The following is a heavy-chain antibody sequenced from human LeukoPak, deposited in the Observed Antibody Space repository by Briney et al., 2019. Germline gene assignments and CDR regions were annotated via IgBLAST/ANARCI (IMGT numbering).Heavy chain of an antibody. J-gene: IGHJ4*02. D-gene: IGHD2/OR15-2a*01. CDR3: ARDFSTFGGSDY. V-gene: IGHV3-21*01. Sequence: AGGSLRLSCAASGFTFSNYWMHWVRQAPGKGLEWVSSITSSSRYIYYADSVKGRFTISRDNAKNSLYLQMNSLRAEDTAVYYCARDFSTFGGSDYWGQGTLVTVSS. CDR2: ITSSSRYI. CDR1: GFTFSNYW.